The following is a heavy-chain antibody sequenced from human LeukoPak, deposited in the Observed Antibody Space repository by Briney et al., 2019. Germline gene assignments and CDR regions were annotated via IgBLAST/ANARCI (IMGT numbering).Heavy chain of an antibody. V-gene: IGHV3-9*01. CDR3: AKGGEVIQYYFDY. Sequence: GRSLRLSCAASGFTFDDYAMHWVRQAPGKGLEWVSGISWNSGSIGYADSVKGRFTISRDNAENSLYLQMNSLRAEDTALYYCAKGGEVIQYYFDYWGQGTLVTVSS. J-gene: IGHJ4*02. D-gene: IGHD3-16*02. CDR1: GFTFDDYA. CDR2: ISWNSGSI.